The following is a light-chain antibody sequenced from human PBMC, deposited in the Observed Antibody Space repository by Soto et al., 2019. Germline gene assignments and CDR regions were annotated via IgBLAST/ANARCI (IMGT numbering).Light chain of an antibody. Sequence: EIVLTQSPGTLSLSPGERATLSCRASQSVSSNVAWYQQIPGQTPRLLIYGASSRATGIPDRFSGSGSGTDFTLTISRLEPEDFAVYHCQQYSSSPLTFGGGTKVDIK. CDR1: QSVSSN. CDR3: QQYSSSPLT. V-gene: IGKV3-20*01. CDR2: GAS. J-gene: IGKJ4*01.